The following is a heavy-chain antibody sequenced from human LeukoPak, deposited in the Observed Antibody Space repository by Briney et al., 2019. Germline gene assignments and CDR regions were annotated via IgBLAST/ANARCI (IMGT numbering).Heavy chain of an antibody. V-gene: IGHV3-30*03. D-gene: IGHD1-26*01. CDR3: ARVRGELDPEAFDI. CDR1: GFTFSTYG. J-gene: IGHJ3*02. CDR2: ISYDGSTK. Sequence: GGSLRLSCTASGFTFSTYGMHWVRQAPGKGLEWVTLISYDGSTKYYSDSVKGRFTISRDNAKNSLYLQMNSLRAEDTAVYYCARVRGELDPEAFDIWGQGTMVTVSS.